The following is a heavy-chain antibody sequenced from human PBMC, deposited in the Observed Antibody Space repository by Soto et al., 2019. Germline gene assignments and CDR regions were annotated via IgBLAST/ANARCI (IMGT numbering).Heavy chain of an antibody. Sequence: EVQLVESGGGLVQPGGSLRLSCVASRFTFSSYSMNWVRQAPGKGLEWVSYISSSSRTINYADSVKGRFTISRDNAKNSLYLQMNSLRDEDTAVYYCARERVVLVPAGDYWGQGTLVTVSS. CDR2: ISSSSRTI. V-gene: IGHV3-48*02. CDR3: ARERVVLVPAGDY. CDR1: RFTFSSYS. D-gene: IGHD2-2*01. J-gene: IGHJ4*02.